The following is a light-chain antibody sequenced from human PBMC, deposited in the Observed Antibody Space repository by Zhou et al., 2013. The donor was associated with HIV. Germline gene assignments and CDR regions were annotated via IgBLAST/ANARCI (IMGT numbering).Light chain of an antibody. CDR3: QRYDSGSRT. CDR1: QSISSY. J-gene: IGKJ1*01. Sequence: DIQMTQSPSSLSASVGDRVTITCRASQSISSYLNWYQQKPGKAPKLLIYAASSLQSGVPSRFSGSGSGTDFVLTISSLEPEDAATYYCQRYDSGSRTFGQGTKV. V-gene: IGKV1-39*01. CDR2: AAS.